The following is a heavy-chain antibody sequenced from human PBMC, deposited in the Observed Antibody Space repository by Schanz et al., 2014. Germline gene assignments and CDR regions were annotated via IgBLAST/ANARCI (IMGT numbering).Heavy chain of an antibody. J-gene: IGHJ4*02. V-gene: IGHV1-2*02. CDR1: GGTFTGYY. D-gene: IGHD2-8*02. Sequence: QVQLVQSGAEVKKPGASVKVSCKPSGGTFTGYYMHWVRQAPGQGLEWMGWINPNSGGTKYAQKFQGRVTMTRDTSISTAYMELSRLRSDDTAVYYCARGLVRYFAYWGQGTLVTVSS. CDR2: INPNSGGT. CDR3: ARGLVRYFAY.